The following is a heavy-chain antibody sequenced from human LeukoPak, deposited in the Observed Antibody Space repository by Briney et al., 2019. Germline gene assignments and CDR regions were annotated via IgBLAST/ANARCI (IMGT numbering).Heavy chain of an antibody. D-gene: IGHD1-1*01. V-gene: IGHV1-2*02. CDR1: GGTFSSYA. J-gene: IGHJ4*02. CDR2: INPNSGGT. Sequence: GASVKVSCKASGGTFSSYAISWVRQAPGQGLEWMGWINPNSGGTNYAQKFQGRVTMTRDTSISTAYMELSRLRSDDTAVYYCARDQINQLPDPFDYWGQGTLVTVSS. CDR3: ARDQINQLPDPFDY.